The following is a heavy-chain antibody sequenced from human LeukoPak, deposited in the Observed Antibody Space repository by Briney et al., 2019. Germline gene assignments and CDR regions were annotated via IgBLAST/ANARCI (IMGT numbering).Heavy chain of an antibody. CDR1: GSSFTSYW. D-gene: IGHD2-2*01. V-gene: IGHV5-51*01. CDR3: ARQDCSSTSCPLDY. Sequence: GEPLKISCKGSGSSFTSYWIGWVRQMPGKGLEWMGIIYPGDSDTRYSTSFQGQVTISADKSISAAYLQWSSLKASDTAMYYCARQDCSSTSCPLDYWGQGTLVTVSS. CDR2: IYPGDSDT. J-gene: IGHJ4*02.